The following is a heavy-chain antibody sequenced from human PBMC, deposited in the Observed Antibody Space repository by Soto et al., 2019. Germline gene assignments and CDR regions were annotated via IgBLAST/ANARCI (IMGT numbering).Heavy chain of an antibody. V-gene: IGHV1-8*01. Sequence: QVQLVQSGAEVKKPGASVKVSCKASGDTFTNYDINWVRQATGQGLEWMGRMNPNSGNTGYAQKFQGRVTMTRNTSITTAYMELSSLRCEDTAVYYCARGRNGMDVWGQGTTVTVSS. CDR3: ARGRNGMDV. CDR2: MNPNSGNT. CDR1: GDTFTNYD. J-gene: IGHJ6*02.